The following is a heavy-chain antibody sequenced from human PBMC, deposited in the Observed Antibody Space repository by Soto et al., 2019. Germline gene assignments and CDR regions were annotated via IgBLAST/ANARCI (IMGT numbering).Heavy chain of an antibody. V-gene: IGHV3-23*01. Sequence: GGSLRLSCAASGFTFSSYAMSWVRQAPGKGLEWVSAISGSGGSTYYADSVKGRFTISRDNSKNTLYLQMNSLRAEDTAVYYCAKDPLVVVAAYYYYYMDVWGKGTTVTVSS. D-gene: IGHD2-15*01. CDR3: AKDPLVVVAAYYYYYMDV. CDR1: GFTFSSYA. J-gene: IGHJ6*03. CDR2: ISGSGGST.